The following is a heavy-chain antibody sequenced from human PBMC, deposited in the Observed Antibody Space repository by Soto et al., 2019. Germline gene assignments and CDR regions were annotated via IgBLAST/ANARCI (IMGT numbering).Heavy chain of an antibody. CDR2: IIPIFGTA. V-gene: IGHV1-69*13. D-gene: IGHD3-16*02. J-gene: IGHJ4*02. Sequence: SVKVSCKASGGTFSSYAISWVRQAPGQGLEWMGGIIPIFGTANYAQKFQGRVTITADESTSTAYMELSSLRSEDTAVYYCARGDYDYVWGSYRSLDYWGQGTLVTVSS. CDR3: ARGDYDYVWGSYRSLDY. CDR1: GGTFSSYA.